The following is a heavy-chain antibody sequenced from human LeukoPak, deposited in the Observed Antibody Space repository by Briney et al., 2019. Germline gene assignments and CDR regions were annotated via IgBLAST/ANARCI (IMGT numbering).Heavy chain of an antibody. J-gene: IGHJ4*02. Sequence: GGSLRLSCAASGFTFDDYAMHWVRQAPGKGLEWVSLISWDGGSPYYADSVKGRFTISRDNSKNSLYLQMNSLRAEDTALYYCAKDIDYYDSSGYYDYWGQGTLVTVSS. CDR3: AKDIDYYDSSGYYDY. CDR1: GFTFDDYA. D-gene: IGHD3-22*01. V-gene: IGHV3-43D*03. CDR2: ISWDGGSP.